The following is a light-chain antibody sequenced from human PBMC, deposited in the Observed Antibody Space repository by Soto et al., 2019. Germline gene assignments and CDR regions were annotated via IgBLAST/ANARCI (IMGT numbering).Light chain of an antibody. J-gene: IGKJ1*01. V-gene: IGKV1-5*01. CDR1: QNINNW. Sequence: DIQMTQSPSTLSASVGDRVTITCRASQNINNWLAWYQHKPGKAPKILIYDASTLESGVQSRFSGSGSGTEFTLTISSMQPDDFATYYCQQYNLAFGQGTKV. CDR2: DAS. CDR3: QQYNLA.